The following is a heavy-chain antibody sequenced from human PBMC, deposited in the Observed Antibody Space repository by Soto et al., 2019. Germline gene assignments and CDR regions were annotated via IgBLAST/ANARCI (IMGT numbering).Heavy chain of an antibody. J-gene: IGHJ4*02. CDR2: ISVSSTYR. CDR3: AKYRVGLGKDAPAQ. V-gene: IGHV3-23*01. CDR1: GLTFSTYA. Sequence: EVQLLESGGGLVQPGGSLRLPCAALGLTFSTYAMTWFRLAPGKGLEWASVISVSSTYRNYADLVKGRFTISRDDSKNMVYLQMNSLRVDDTAVYYCAKYRVGLGKDAPAQWGQGTLVTVSS. D-gene: IGHD7-27*01.